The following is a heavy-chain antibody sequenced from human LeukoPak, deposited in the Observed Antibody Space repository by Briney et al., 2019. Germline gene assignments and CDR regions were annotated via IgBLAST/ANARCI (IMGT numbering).Heavy chain of an antibody. D-gene: IGHD3-10*02. V-gene: IGHV3-21*01. CDR3: AVLGITMIGGV. CDR1: GFTFSSYS. J-gene: IGHJ6*04. CDR2: ISSSSSYI. Sequence: PGGSLRLSCAASGFTFSSYSMNWVRQAPGKGLEWVSSISSSSSYIYYADSVKGRFIVSRDNAKNSLYLQMNSLRAEDTAVYYCAVLGITMIGGVWGKGTTVTISS.